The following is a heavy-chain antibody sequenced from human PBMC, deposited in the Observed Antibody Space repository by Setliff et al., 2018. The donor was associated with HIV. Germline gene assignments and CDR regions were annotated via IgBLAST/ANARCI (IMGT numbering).Heavy chain of an antibody. CDR3: AKGVKWLDP. V-gene: IGHV3-53*01. CDR2: IYPVPNT. CDR1: GFAVESTH. Sequence: AGESLKISCAVSGFAVESTHMSWVRQVPGKGLEWLSVIYPVPNTHYADSVKGRFTISRDDSNNTLNLQMHSLRVEDTAAYYCAKGVKWLDPWGQGIQVTVSS. J-gene: IGHJ5*02. D-gene: IGHD3-16*01.